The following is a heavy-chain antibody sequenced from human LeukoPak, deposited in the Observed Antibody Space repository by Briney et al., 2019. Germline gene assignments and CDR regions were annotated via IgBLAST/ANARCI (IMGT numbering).Heavy chain of an antibody. V-gene: IGHV4-59*12. CDR1: GGSISSYY. D-gene: IGHD6-13*01. J-gene: IGHJ6*02. Sequence: PSETLSLIYTVSGGSISSYYWSWIRQPPGKGLEWIGYIYYSGSTYYNPSLKSRVTISVDTSKNQFSLKLSSVTAADTAVYYCARGHSSSWYWGPYYYYGMDVWGQGTTVTVSS. CDR3: ARGHSSSWYWGPYYYYGMDV. CDR2: IYYSGST.